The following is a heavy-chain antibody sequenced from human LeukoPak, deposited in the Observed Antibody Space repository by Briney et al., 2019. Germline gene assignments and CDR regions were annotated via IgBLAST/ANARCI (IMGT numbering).Heavy chain of an antibody. J-gene: IGHJ4*02. V-gene: IGHV4-39*07. D-gene: IGHD3-22*01. CDR3: ARARYYYDSSGSHFDY. CDR1: GGSISSRNYY. CDR2: MYYSGTT. Sequence: SETLSLTCTVSGGSISSRNYYWGWIRQPPGKGLEWIGSMYYSGTTHYNPSLKSRVTISVDTSKNQFSLKLSSVTAADTAVYYCARARYYYDSSGSHFDYWGQGTLVTVSS.